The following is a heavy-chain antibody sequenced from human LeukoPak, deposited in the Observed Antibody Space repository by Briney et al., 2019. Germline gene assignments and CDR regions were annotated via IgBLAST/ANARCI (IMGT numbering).Heavy chain of an antibody. V-gene: IGHV5-51*01. CDR1: GSNFTTFW. CDR3: ARHDVCSSTRCYNTYDI. Sequence: GASLKISCKAAGSNFTTFWIGWVRPMPGEGLEWMGIIHPGDYDTRYSPSFQGQVTISADKSISTASLQWSSLKASDTAMYCCARHDVCSSTRCYNTYDIWGQGTMVTVPS. J-gene: IGHJ3*02. D-gene: IGHD2-2*02. CDR2: IHPGDYDT.